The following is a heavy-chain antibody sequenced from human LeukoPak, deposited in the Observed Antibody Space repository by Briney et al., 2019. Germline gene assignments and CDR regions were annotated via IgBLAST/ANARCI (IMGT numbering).Heavy chain of an antibody. D-gene: IGHD3-22*01. CDR1: GYSFTSYW. J-gene: IGHJ4*02. CDR2: IYPGDSDT. CDR3: ARSTYYYDSSGYYGANFDY. Sequence: GESLKISCKGSGYSFTSYWIGWVRQMPGKGLEWMGIIYPGDSDTRYSPSFQGQVTISADKSISTAYLQWSSLKASDTAMYYCARSTYYYDSSGYYGANFDYWGQGTLVTVSS. V-gene: IGHV5-51*01.